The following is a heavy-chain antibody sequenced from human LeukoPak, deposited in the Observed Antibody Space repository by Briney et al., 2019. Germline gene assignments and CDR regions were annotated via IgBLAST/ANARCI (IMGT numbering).Heavy chain of an antibody. D-gene: IGHD3-10*01. J-gene: IGHJ3*02. CDR2: IYSGGST. V-gene: IGHV3-66*02. CDR1: GFTVSSNY. Sequence: GGSLRLSCAASGFTVSSNYMSWVRQAPGKGLEWGSVIYSGGSTYYADSVKGRFTISRDNSKNTLYLQVNSLRPEDTAVYFCASGLSYYSGSGSYYKVAHAFDIWGQGTMVTVSA. CDR3: ASGLSYYSGSGSYYKVAHAFDI.